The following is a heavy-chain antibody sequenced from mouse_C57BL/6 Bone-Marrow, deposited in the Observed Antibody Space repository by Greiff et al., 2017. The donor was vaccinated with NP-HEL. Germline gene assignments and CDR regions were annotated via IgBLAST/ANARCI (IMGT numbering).Heavy chain of an antibody. D-gene: IGHD1-1*01. Sequence: QVQLQQSGAELVRPGASVKLSCKASGFTFTDYYINWVKQRPGQGLEWIARIYPGSGNTYYNEKFKGKATLTAEKSSSTAYMQLSSLTSVDSAVYFCSYYYGSRYAMDYWGQGTSVTVSS. CDR3: SYYYGSRYAMDY. J-gene: IGHJ4*01. V-gene: IGHV1-76*01. CDR2: IYPGSGNT. CDR1: GFTFTDYY.